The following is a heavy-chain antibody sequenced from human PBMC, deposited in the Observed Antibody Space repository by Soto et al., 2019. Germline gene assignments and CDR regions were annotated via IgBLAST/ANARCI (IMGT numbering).Heavy chain of an antibody. CDR2: VKSDGSST. Sequence: GSLRLSCVGSGLTVSNYWRPWVRQAPGKGLEWVSRVKSDGSSTSYADSVKGRFTISRDNAKNTLYLQMNSLTAADTAVYYCARLGDDFWSGYSQYWFDPWGQGTLVTVSS. D-gene: IGHD3-3*01. CDR3: ARLGDDFWSGYSQYWFDP. CDR1: GLTVSNYW. V-gene: IGHV3-74*01. J-gene: IGHJ5*02.